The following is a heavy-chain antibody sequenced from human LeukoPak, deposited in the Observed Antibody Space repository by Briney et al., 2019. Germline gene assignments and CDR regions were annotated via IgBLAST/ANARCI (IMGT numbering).Heavy chain of an antibody. CDR1: GYSISSGYY. CDR2: IYHSGST. D-gene: IGHD4/OR15-4a*01. V-gene: IGHV4-38-2*02. CDR3: ARDSPLVANDY. Sequence: SETLSLTCTVSGYSISSGYYWGWIRQPPGKGLEWIGSIYHSGSTYYNPSLKSRVTISVDTSKNQFSLKLSSVTAADTAVYYCARDSPLVANDYWGQGTLVTVSS. J-gene: IGHJ4*02.